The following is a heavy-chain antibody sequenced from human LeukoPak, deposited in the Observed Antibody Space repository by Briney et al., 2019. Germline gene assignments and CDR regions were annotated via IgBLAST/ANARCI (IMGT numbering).Heavy chain of an antibody. D-gene: IGHD6-13*01. CDR1: GGSISSYY. CDR2: IYTSGST. J-gene: IGHJ3*02. Sequence: ESSETLSLTCTVSGGSISSYYWSWIRQPAGKGLEWIGRIYTSGSTNYNPSLKSRVTMSVDTSKNQFSLKLSSVTAADTAVYYCARDLYSSRTNDAFVIWGQGTMVTVSS. V-gene: IGHV4-4*07. CDR3: ARDLYSSRTNDAFVI.